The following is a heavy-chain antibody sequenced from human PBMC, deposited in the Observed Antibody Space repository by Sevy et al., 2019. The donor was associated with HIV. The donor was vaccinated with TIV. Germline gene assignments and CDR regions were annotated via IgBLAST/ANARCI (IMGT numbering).Heavy chain of an antibody. V-gene: IGHV3-30*18. Sequence: GGSLRLSCAASGFTFSSYAMHWVRQAPGKGLEWVALISFGGSSKEYTDSLKGRFTISRDNSKNTLDLQMNSLRAEDSGVYYCAEDRWGSGDFRGYFGHWGPGTPGNVSP. CDR3: AEDRWGSGDFRGYFGH. CDR2: ISFGGSSK. D-gene: IGHD4-17*01. CDR1: GFTFSSYA. J-gene: IGHJ4*03.